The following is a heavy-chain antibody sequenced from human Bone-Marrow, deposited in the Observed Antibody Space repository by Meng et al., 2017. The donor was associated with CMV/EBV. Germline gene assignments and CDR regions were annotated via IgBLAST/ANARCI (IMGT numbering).Heavy chain of an antibody. Sequence: FSSYCMHWVRHAPGKGLEWVAFIRYDGSNKYYADSVKGRFTISRDNSKNTLYLQMNSLRAEDTAVYYCAKRGYCSSTSCPRYWYFDLWGRGTLVTVSS. V-gene: IGHV3-30*02. J-gene: IGHJ2*01. D-gene: IGHD2-2*01. CDR3: AKRGYCSSTSCPRYWYFDL. CDR2: IRYDGSNK. CDR1: FSSYC.